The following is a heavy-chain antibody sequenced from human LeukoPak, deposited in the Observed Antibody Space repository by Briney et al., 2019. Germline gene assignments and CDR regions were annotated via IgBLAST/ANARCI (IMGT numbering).Heavy chain of an antibody. V-gene: IGHV3-21*01. D-gene: IGHD2-15*01. Sequence: GGSLRLSCAASGFTFSSYSMNWVRQAPGKGLEWVSSISSSSSYIYYADSVKGRFTISRDNAKDSLYLQMNSLGAEDTAVYYCATPLDCSGGSCPRYWGQGTLVTVSS. CDR1: GFTFSSYS. CDR2: ISSSSSYI. CDR3: ATPLDCSGGSCPRY. J-gene: IGHJ4*02.